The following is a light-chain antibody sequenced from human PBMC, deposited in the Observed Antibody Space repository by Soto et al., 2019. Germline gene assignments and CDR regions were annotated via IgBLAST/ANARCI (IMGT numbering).Light chain of an antibody. V-gene: IGKV3-20*01. CDR2: GAS. CDR3: QQYGSSPRT. CDR1: QSVSSTY. J-gene: IGKJ1*01. Sequence: EIVLTQSPGTLSLFPGERVTFSCRASQSVSSTYLAWYQQKPGQAPRLLIYGASSRATGIPDRFSGSGSGPDLALTISRLEPEDAAVYYCQQYGSSPRTFGQGTKVEI.